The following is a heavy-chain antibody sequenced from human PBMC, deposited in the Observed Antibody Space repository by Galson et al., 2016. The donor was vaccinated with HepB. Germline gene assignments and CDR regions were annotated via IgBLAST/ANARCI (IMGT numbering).Heavy chain of an antibody. CDR3: ARENRVGGVDGLDV. Sequence: QSGAEVKKPGESLRISCEISGYSFTSSWITWVRQMPGKGLEWMGRIDPRDSYTNYSPSFQGHATVSTDRSISTAYLQWSSLKASDTAKYYCARENRVGGVDGLDVWGQGTAVTVSS. D-gene: IGHD3-16*01. CDR1: GYSFTSSW. CDR2: IDPRDSYT. J-gene: IGHJ6*02. V-gene: IGHV5-10-1*01.